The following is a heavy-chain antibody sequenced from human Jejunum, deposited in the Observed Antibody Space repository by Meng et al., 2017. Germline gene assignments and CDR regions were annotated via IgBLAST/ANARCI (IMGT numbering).Heavy chain of an antibody. J-gene: IGHJ4*02. V-gene: IGHV4-34*01. CDR3: ARGGDPRAYYFDY. CDR1: GGSFSGYY. Sequence: QVHSHQVVAGSFSPSDPLSLTCAVSGGSFSGYYCGWIRQAPGKGLEWIGDIDHSGSTNYNPSLKNRVTISVDTSRNQISLNLNTVTAADTAVYYCARGGDPRAYYFDYWGQGNLVTVSS. D-gene: IGHD3-10*01. CDR2: IDHSGST.